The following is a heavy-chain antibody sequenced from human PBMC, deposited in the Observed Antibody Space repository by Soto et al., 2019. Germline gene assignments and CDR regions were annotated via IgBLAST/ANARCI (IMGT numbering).Heavy chain of an antibody. V-gene: IGHV1-18*01. CDR3: ARDFRTYYDFWSGTEY. CDR1: GYTFTSYG. J-gene: IGHJ4*02. CDR2: ISAYNGNT. Sequence: ASVKVSCKASGYTFTSYGISWVRQAPGQGLEWMGWISAYNGNTNYAQKLQGRVTMTTDTSTSTAYMELRSLRSDDTAVYYCARDFRTYYDFWSGTEYWGQGTLVTVSS. D-gene: IGHD3-3*01.